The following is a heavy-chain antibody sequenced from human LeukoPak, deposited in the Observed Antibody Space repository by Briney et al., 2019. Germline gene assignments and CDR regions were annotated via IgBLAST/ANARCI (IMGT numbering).Heavy chain of an antibody. CDR3: AREIKGYSYGYVDY. J-gene: IGHJ4*02. CDR1: GGSISSGGYY. Sequence: SETLSLTCTVSGGSISSGGYYWSWIRQHPGKGLEWIGYIYYSGSTYYNPSLKSRVTISVDTSKNQFSLKLSSVTAADTAVYYCAREIKGYSYGYVDYWGQGTLVTVSS. V-gene: IGHV4-31*03. CDR2: IYYSGST. D-gene: IGHD5-18*01.